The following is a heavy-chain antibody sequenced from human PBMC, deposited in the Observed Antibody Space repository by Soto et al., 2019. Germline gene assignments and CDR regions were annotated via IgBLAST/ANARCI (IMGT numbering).Heavy chain of an antibody. CDR3: AKPTGGSTDPKKTSSLYYYYGMDV. V-gene: IGHV4-4*07. D-gene: IGHD6-13*01. Sequence: PSETLSLTCTVSGGSISSYYWSWIRQPAGKGLEWIGRIYTSGSTNYNPSLKNRVTMSVDTSKNQFSLKLSSVTAEDTAVYYCAKPTGGSTDPKKTSSLYYYYGMDVWGQGTTVTVSS. CDR1: GGSISSYY. J-gene: IGHJ6*02. CDR2: IYTSGST.